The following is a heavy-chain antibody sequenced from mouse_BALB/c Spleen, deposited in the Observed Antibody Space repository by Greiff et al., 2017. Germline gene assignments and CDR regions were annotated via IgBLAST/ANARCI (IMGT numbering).Heavy chain of an antibody. CDR3: ARRGDYDAKRDAMDD. Sequence: VQLQESGPELVKPGASVKMSCKASGYTFTDYVISWVKQRTGQGLEWIGEIYPGSGSTYYNEKFKGKATLTADKSSNTAYMQLSSLTSEDSAVYFCARRGDYDAKRDAMDDWGQGTSVTVAS. CDR1: GYTFTDYV. D-gene: IGHD2-4*01. CDR2: IYPGSGST. J-gene: IGHJ4*01. V-gene: IGHV1-77*01.